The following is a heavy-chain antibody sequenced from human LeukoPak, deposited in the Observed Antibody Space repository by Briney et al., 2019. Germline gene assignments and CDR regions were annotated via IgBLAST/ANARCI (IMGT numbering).Heavy chain of an antibody. J-gene: IGHJ5*02. CDR2: IIPIFGTA. Sequence: SVKVSCKASGGTFSSYAISWVRQAPGQGLEWMGRIIPIFGTANYDQKFQGRVTITTDESTSTAYMELSSLRSEDTAVYYCARKGYCTNGVCYPSNWFDPWGKGTLVTVSS. CDR1: GGTFSSYA. CDR3: ARKGYCTNGVCYPSNWFDP. V-gene: IGHV1-69*05. D-gene: IGHD2-8*01.